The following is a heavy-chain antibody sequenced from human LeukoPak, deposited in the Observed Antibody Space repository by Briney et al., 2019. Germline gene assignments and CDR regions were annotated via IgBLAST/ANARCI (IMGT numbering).Heavy chain of an antibody. J-gene: IGHJ4*02. CDR1: GGSISGTNW. Sequence: SVTLSLTCGVSGGSISGTNWWSWVRQPPGQGLEWIGEISLAGQTNYNPSLNGRVTMSLDKSSNQLSLHLTSVTAADTATYFCSRESGPFCPFGYWGQGTLVIVSS. D-gene: IGHD1-26*01. CDR3: SRESGPFCPFGY. CDR2: ISLAGQT. V-gene: IGHV4-4*02.